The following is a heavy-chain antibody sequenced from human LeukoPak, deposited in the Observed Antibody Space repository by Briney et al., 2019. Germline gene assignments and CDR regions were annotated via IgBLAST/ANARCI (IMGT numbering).Heavy chain of an antibody. V-gene: IGHV3-30-3*01. CDR3: ARDFRGNKPNWFDP. CDR1: GFTFSSYA. CDR2: ISYDGSNK. J-gene: IGHJ5*02. Sequence: QPGRSLRLSCAASGFTFSSYATPWVRQAPGKGLEWVAVISYDGSNKYYADSVKGRFTISRDNSKNTLYLQMNSLRAEDTAVYYCARDFRGNKPNWFDPWGQGTLVTVSS. D-gene: IGHD1-14*01.